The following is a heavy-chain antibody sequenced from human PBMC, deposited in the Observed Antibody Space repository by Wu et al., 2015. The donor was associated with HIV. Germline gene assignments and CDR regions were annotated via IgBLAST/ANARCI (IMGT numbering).Heavy chain of an antibody. CDR2: ISAYNGNT. D-gene: IGHD3-22*01. Sequence: QVQLVQSGAEVKKPGSSVKVSCKASGGTFSSYAISWVRQAPGQGLEWMGWISAYNGNTNYAQKLQGRVTMTTDTSTSTAYMELRSLRSDDTAVYYCARAISPDYYDSSGYFDYWGQGTLVTVSS. CDR1: GGTFSSYA. J-gene: IGHJ4*02. CDR3: ARAISPDYYDSSGYFDY. V-gene: IGHV1-18*01.